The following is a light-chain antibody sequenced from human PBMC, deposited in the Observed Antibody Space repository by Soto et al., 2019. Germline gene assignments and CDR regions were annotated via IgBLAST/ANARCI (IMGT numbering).Light chain of an antibody. CDR1: QSVSSN. CDR3: QQYNNWRPQT. V-gene: IGKV3-15*01. CDR2: GAS. J-gene: IGKJ1*01. Sequence: EIVMTQSPATLSVSPGERATLSCRASQSVSSNLAWYQQKPGQAPRLLIYGASTRATGIPARFSGSGSGTDFTLTISSLQSEDFAVYYCQQYNNWRPQTFRQGTKVEIK.